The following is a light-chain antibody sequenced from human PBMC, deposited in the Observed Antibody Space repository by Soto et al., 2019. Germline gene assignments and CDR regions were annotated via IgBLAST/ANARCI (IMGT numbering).Light chain of an antibody. CDR2: STS. CDR3: QQSYSAPLT. J-gene: IGKJ3*01. Sequence: DIQMTQSPPSLSASVGDRVTITCRASQTISSYLTWYQQKPGKAPKLLIYSTSTLQSGVPSRFSGSGSGTDFTLNISGLQPEDFATYYCQQSYSAPLTCGPGTRVDLK. V-gene: IGKV1-39*01. CDR1: QTISSY.